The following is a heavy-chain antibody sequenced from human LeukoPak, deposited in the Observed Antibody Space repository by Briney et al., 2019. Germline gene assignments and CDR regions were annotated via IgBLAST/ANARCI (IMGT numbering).Heavy chain of an antibody. V-gene: IGHV4-34*01. CDR1: GGSINSYY. CDR3: ARVQSVAGTV. J-gene: IGHJ4*02. D-gene: IGHD1-7*01. Sequence: PSETLSLTCTVSGGSINSYYWSWIRQPPGKGLEWIGEINHSGSTNYNPSLKSRVTISVDTSKNQFSLKLSSVTAADTAVYYCARVQSVAGTVWGQGTLVTVSS. CDR2: INHSGST.